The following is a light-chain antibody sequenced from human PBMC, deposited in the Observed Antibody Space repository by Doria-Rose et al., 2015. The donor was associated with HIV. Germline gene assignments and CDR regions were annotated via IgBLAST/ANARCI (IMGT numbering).Light chain of an antibody. CDR3: QQYGSLSAIT. Sequence: DIVLTQSPGTLSLSPGERATLSCSDRQTIPSQYLGLYQPKLGQAPTVLIYGASSRATGIPDGFSDSESGTDFTLTISKLEPEDFAVCYCQQYGSLSAITFGQGTRLEIK. J-gene: IGKJ5*01. CDR2: GAS. V-gene: IGKV3-20*01. CDR1: QTIPSQY.